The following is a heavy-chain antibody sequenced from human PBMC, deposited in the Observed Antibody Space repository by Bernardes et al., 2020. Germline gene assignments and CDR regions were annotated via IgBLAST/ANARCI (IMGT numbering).Heavy chain of an antibody. J-gene: IGHJ6*03. CDR2: INHSGST. V-gene: IGHV4-34*01. D-gene: IGHD6-19*01. CDR1: GGSFSGYY. CDR3: ARARTVAEVGPRRSGYYYMDV. Sequence: SETLSLTCAVYGGSFSGYYWSWIRQPPGKGLEWIGEINHSGSTNYNPSLKSRVTISVDTSKNQFSLKLSSVTAADTAVYYCARARTVAEVGPRRSGYYYMDVWGKGTTVTVSS.